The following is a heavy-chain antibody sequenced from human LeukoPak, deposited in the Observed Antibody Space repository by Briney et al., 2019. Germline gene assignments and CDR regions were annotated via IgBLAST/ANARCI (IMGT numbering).Heavy chain of an antibody. CDR2: ISYAGTNK. Sequence: GGSLRLSCAASGFTFSSYGMHWVRQAPGKGLEWVAVISYAGTNKYYADSVKGRFTISRDISKNTVYLHMDSLRDEDTAVYFCARGGYYYDTTGSPGDYWGQGTLVTVSS. J-gene: IGHJ4*02. D-gene: IGHD3-22*01. V-gene: IGHV3-33*05. CDR3: ARGGYYYDTTGSPGDY. CDR1: GFTFSSYG.